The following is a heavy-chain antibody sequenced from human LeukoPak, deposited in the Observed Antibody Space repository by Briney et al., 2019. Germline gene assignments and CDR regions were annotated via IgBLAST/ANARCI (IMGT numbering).Heavy chain of an antibody. J-gene: IGHJ4*02. D-gene: IGHD3-3*01. CDR1: GFTFSDYA. Sequence: PGGSLRLSCAASGFTFSDYAMSWVRQAPGKGLEWVSGFDGSGDGTYYVDSVKGRFTISRDNSENTVYLQMNSVRAEATAVYYCARGSGYSHWGQGTLVTVSS. CDR3: ARGSGYSH. V-gene: IGHV3-23*01. CDR2: FDGSGDGT.